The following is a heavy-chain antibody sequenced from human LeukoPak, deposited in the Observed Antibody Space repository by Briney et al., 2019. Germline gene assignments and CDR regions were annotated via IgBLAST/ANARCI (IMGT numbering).Heavy chain of an antibody. J-gene: IGHJ4*02. D-gene: IGHD2-8*01. V-gene: IGHV3-9*01. CDR2: ISWNSGSI. Sequence: PGGSLRLSCAASGFTFDDYAMPWVRQAPGKGLEWVSGISWNSGSIGYADSVKGRFTISRDNAKNSLYLQMNSLRAEDTALYYCAKGSEIVLMVYAYFDYWGQGTLVTVSS. CDR3: AKGSEIVLMVYAYFDY. CDR1: GFTFDDYA.